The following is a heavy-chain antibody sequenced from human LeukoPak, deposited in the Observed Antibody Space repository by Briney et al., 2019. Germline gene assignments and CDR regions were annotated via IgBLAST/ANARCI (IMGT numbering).Heavy chain of an antibody. CDR2: ISGSGGST. Sequence: GGSLRLSCAASGFTFSSYAMSWARQAPGKGLEWVSAISGSGGSTYYADSVKGRFTISRDNSKNTLYLQMNSLRAEDTAVYYCAKDQRPLFWSGYQGGSDYWGQGTLVTVSS. CDR3: AKDQRPLFWSGYQGGSDY. D-gene: IGHD3-3*01. J-gene: IGHJ4*02. CDR1: GFTFSSYA. V-gene: IGHV3-23*01.